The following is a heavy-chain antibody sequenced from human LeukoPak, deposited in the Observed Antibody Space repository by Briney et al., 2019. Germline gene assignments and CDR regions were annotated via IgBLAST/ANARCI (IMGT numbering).Heavy chain of an antibody. CDR2: MNPNSGNT. Sequence: ASVKVSCKASGYTFTSYDINWVRQATGQGLEWMGWMNPNSGNTGYAQKFQGRVTMTRNTSISTAYMELSSLRSDDTAVYYCARDQGSIVGASDAFDIWGQGTMVTVSS. CDR3: ARDQGSIVGASDAFDI. D-gene: IGHD1-26*01. V-gene: IGHV1-8*01. J-gene: IGHJ3*02. CDR1: GYTFTSYD.